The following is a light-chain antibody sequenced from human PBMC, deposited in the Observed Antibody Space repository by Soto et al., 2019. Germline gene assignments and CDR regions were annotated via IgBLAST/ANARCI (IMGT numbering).Light chain of an antibody. J-gene: IGLJ3*02. CDR2: RNN. Sequence: QSVLTQPPSASGTPGQRVTISCYGSSSNIGSNYVYWYQQLPGTAPKLLIYRNNQRPSGVPDRFSGSKSGTSASLAISGLRSEDEADYYCVAWYDSLSGWVFGGGTKLTVL. V-gene: IGLV1-47*01. CDR3: VAWYDSLSGWV. CDR1: SSNIGSNY.